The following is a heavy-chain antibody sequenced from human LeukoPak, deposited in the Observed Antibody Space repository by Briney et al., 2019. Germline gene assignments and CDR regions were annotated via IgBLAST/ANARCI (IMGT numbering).Heavy chain of an antibody. CDR3: TTDISSSWYWNYFDY. D-gene: IGHD6-13*01. V-gene: IGHV3-73*01. Sequence: PGGSLRLSCAASGFTFSGSAMHWVRQASGKGLEWVGRIRSKANSYATAYAASVKGRFTISRDDSKNTLYLQMNSLKTEDTAVYYCTTDISSSWYWNYFDYWGQGTLVTVSS. J-gene: IGHJ4*02. CDR1: GFTFSGSA. CDR2: IRSKANSYAT.